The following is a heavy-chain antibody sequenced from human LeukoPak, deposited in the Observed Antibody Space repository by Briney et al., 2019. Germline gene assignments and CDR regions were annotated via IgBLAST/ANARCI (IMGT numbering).Heavy chain of an antibody. CDR1: GFTFSNSW. D-gene: IGHD6-19*01. V-gene: IGHV3-48*04. CDR2: ISSSGSTI. Sequence: PGGSLRLSCAASGFTFSNSWMNWVRQAPGKGLEWVSYISSSGSTIYYADSVKGRFTISRDNAKNSLYLQMNSLRAEDTAVYYCAREYSSGWYNYYYYYMDVWGKGTTVTVSS. CDR3: AREYSSGWYNYYYYYMDV. J-gene: IGHJ6*03.